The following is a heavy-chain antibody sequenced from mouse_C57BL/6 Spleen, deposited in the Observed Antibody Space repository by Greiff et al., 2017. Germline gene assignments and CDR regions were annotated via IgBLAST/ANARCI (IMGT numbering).Heavy chain of an antibody. CDR1: GFTFSDYG. J-gene: IGHJ1*03. CDR2: ISSGSSTI. Sequence: EVQGVESGGGLVKPGGSLKLSCAASGFTFSDYGMHWVRQAPEKGLEWVAYISSGSSTIYYADTVKGRFTISRDNAKNTLFLQMTSLRSEDTAMYYCARPGLPWYFDVWGTGTTVTVSS. V-gene: IGHV5-17*01. D-gene: IGHD2-4*01. CDR3: ARPGLPWYFDV.